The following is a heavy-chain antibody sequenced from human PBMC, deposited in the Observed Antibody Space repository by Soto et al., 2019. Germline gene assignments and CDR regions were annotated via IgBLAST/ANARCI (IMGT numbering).Heavy chain of an antibody. CDR1: GYTFTSYA. CDR3: AADYYGSGSYYNAGY. D-gene: IGHD3-10*01. V-gene: IGHV1-3*01. CDR2: INAGNGNT. J-gene: IGHJ4*02. Sequence: GASVKVSCKASGYTFTSYAIHWVRQAPGQRLEWMGWINAGNGNTKYSQKFQGRVTITRDTSASTAYMELSSLRSEDTAVYYCAADYYGSGSYYNAGYWGQGTLVTVSS.